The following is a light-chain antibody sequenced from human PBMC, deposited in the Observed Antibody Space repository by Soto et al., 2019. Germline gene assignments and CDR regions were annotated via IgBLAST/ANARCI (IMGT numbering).Light chain of an antibody. Sequence: DIQVTQSPPSMAASVGDRVTITCRASQDIGNWMTWYQQKPGKAPKLLIYSASTLVRGVPSRFSGSGSGTEFTLTISGLQPEDSLPYSCQQAKSFPITFGQGTRLDIK. CDR1: QDIGNW. J-gene: IGKJ5*01. V-gene: IGKV1-12*01. CDR2: SAS. CDR3: QQAKSFPIT.